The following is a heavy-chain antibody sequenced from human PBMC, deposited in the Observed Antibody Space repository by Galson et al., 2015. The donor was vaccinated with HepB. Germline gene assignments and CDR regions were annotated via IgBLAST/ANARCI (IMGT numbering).Heavy chain of an antibody. D-gene: IGHD6-19*01. Sequence: CAISGDSVSSNSAAWNWIRQSPSRGLEWLGRTYYKSKWYTDYSGSVKSRIVINPDTSKNQFSPQVNSLRHEDTAVYYCARPLEEWLPVGMEVWGQGTTVTVSS. J-gene: IGHJ6*02. CDR3: ARPLEEWLPVGMEV. CDR2: TYYKSKWYT. V-gene: IGHV6-1*01. CDR1: GDSVSSNSAA.